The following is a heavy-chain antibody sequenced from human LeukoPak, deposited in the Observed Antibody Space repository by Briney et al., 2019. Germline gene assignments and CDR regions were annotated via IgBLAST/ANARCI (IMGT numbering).Heavy chain of an antibody. CDR2: INPNSGVT. CDR1: EYLPSSYPFNGHF. V-gene: IGHV1-2*06. J-gene: IGHJ4*02. D-gene: IGHD4-17*01. CDR3: AREMGGDYGAFED. Sequence: ASVKVSCKPSEYLPSSYPFNGHFFHWLRQAPGHGFEWLGRINPNSGVTEYGQKFQGRVTVTRDTSINTAYMVLTRLTSDDTAIYFCAREMGGDYGAFEDWGQGTLVTVYS.